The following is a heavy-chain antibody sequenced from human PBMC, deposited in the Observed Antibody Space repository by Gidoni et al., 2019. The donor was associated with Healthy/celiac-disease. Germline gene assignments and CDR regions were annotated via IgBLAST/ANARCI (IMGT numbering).Heavy chain of an antibody. CDR2: IYWDDDK. CDR1: WFSPITRGVG. D-gene: IGHD3-22*01. Sequence: QITLKESGPPLVKPTQTLTLTLPFSWFSPITRGVGVGWIRQPPGKALEWLALIYWDDDKRYSPSLKSRLTITKDTSKNQVVLTMTNMDPVDTATYYCAHRPYPSLAMIGGFDYWGQGTLVTVSS. J-gene: IGHJ4*02. V-gene: IGHV2-5*02. CDR3: AHRPYPSLAMIGGFDY.